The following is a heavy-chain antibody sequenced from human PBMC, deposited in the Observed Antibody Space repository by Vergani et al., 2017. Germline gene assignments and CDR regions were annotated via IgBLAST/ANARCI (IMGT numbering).Heavy chain of an antibody. Sequence: QVQLQQWGGGLLKPSETLSLTCVVNGGSFTSYHWTWIRQSPGEGLEWVGDIDHTGRPDYNPSLKIRLTMSVDKSRNQFSLTLNSVTATDPAIYFCASVNTETNGHLYYYYYMDVWGQGTAVTVS. CDR2: IDHTGRP. J-gene: IGHJ6*03. D-gene: IGHD4-11*01. V-gene: IGHV4-34*01. CDR1: GGSFTSYH. CDR3: ASVNTETNGHLYYYYYMDV.